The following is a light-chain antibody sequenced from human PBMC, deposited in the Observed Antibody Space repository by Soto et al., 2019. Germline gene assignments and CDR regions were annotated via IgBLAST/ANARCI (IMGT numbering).Light chain of an antibody. V-gene: IGKV3D-20*02. CDR1: QSVSSSY. CDR3: QQRGT. CDR2: GAS. J-gene: IGKJ3*01. Sequence: EIVMTQSPATLSVSPGERATLSFRASQSVSSSYLAWYQQKPGQAPRLLIYGASNRATGIPARFSGGGSGTDFTLTISSLEPEDFAVYYCQQRGTFGPGTKVDIK.